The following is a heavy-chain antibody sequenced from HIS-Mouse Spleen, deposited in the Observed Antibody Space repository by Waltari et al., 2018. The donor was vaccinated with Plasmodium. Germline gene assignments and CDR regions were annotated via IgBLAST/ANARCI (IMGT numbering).Heavy chain of an antibody. D-gene: IGHD3-10*01. CDR1: GGSFSGYY. Sequence: QVQLQQWGAGLLKPSETLSLTCAVYGGSFSGYYWSWIRQPPGKGLEWIGEINPSGSTNYNPSLKSRVTISVDTSKNQFSLKLSSVSAADTAVYYCARGRVLGTSSGYFDLWGRGTLVTVSS. CDR3: ARGRVLGTSSGYFDL. CDR2: INPSGST. J-gene: IGHJ2*01. V-gene: IGHV4-34*01.